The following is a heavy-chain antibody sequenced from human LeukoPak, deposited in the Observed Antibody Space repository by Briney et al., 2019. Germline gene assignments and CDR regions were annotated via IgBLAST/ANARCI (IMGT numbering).Heavy chain of an antibody. CDR2: FDPEDGET. V-gene: IGHV1-24*01. CDR3: ATVFHYDYVWGSYSYFDY. Sequence: ASAKVSCKVSGYTLTELSMHWVRQAPGKGLEWMGGFDPEDGETIYAQKFQGRVTMTEDTSTDTAYMELSSLRSEDTAVYYCATVFHYDYVWGSYSYFDYWGQGTLVTVSS. J-gene: IGHJ4*02. CDR1: GYTLTELS. D-gene: IGHD3-16*01.